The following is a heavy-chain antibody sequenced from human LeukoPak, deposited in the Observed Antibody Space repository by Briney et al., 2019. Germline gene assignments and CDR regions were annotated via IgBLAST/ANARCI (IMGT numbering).Heavy chain of an antibody. CDR3: ARIPGRLRADYYYYYMDV. CDR1: GYTFTGYY. D-gene: IGHD5-12*01. V-gene: IGHV1-2*02. CDR2: INPNSGGT. Sequence: ASVKVSCKASGYTFTGYYMHWVRQAPGQGLEWMGWINPNSGGTNYAQKFQGRVTMTRDTSISTAYMELRSLRSDDTAVYCCARIPGRLRADYYYYYMDVWGKGTTVTVSS. J-gene: IGHJ6*03.